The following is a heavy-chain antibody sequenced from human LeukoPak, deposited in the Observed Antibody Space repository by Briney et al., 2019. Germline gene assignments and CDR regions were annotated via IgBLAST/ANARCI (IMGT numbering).Heavy chain of an antibody. Sequence: PSETLSLTCSVSGGSINGYYWSWIRQPPGKTLEYIGYIYSDGGSANYNPSLKSRVTMSVDTSKNQFSLKLSSVTAADTALYYCARHYNSGTYPIDYWGRGTLVTVSS. CDR2: IYSDGGSA. V-gene: IGHV4-59*01. D-gene: IGHD3-10*01. J-gene: IGHJ4*02. CDR1: GGSINGYY. CDR3: ARHYNSGTYPIDY.